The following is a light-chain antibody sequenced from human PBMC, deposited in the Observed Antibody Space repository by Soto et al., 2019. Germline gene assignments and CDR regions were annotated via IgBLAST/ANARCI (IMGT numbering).Light chain of an antibody. CDR1: QSVSSSY. J-gene: IGKJ5*01. Sequence: EIVLTQSPGTLSLSPGEGATLSCRASQSVSSSYIAWYQQRPGQTPSLLIYGASTRATGIPDRSSGSGSGTHFTLTISRLEPGDFAVYYCQHFGGTTFTFGQGTHWRL. CDR2: GAS. CDR3: QHFGGTTFT. V-gene: IGKV3-20*01.